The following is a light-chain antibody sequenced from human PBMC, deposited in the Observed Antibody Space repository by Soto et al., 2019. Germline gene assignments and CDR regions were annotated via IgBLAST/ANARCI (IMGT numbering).Light chain of an antibody. V-gene: IGKV3-15*01. CDR1: QSVSNT. CDR3: QQYNNWPRT. CDR2: GAS. J-gene: IGKJ2*01. Sequence: EIVMTQSPATLSVSPGERATLSCRASQSVSNTLAWYQQKPGQAPRLLIYGASTRATGIPARFSGSGSGTDFTLTITSLQSEDFAVYYCQQYNNWPRTFGQGTKLEI.